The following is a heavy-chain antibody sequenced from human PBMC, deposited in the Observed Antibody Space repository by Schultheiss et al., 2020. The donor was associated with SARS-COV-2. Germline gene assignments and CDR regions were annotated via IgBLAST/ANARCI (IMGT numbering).Heavy chain of an antibody. V-gene: IGHV3-30*03. CDR1: GFTFSSYW. CDR2: ISHDGSNK. D-gene: IGHD3-10*01. CDR3: ARVWGVINV. Sequence: GGSLRLSCAASGFTFSSYWMSWVRQAPGKGLEWVTVISHDGSNKYYADSVKGRFTISRDNSKNTLYLQMNSLRAEDTAVYYCARVWGVINVWGQGTLVTVSS. J-gene: IGHJ4*02.